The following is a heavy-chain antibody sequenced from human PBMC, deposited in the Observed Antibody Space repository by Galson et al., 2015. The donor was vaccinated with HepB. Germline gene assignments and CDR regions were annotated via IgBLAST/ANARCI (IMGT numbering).Heavy chain of an antibody. J-gene: IGHJ6*02. CDR1: GYILTSYY. CDR3: ARVYCGGDCYYYGGTDYSYYGLDV. Sequence: SVKVSCKASGYILTSYYMHWVRQAPGQGLEWMGIINPSNGRTNYAQEFQGRVTMTGETSTSTVYMELNSLRSDDTAVYYCARVYCGGDCYYYGGTDYSYYGLDVWGQGTTVTVSS. CDR2: INPSNGRT. V-gene: IGHV1-46*01. D-gene: IGHD2-21*02.